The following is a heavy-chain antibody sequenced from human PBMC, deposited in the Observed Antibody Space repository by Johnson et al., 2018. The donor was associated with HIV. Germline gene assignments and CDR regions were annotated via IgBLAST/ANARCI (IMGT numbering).Heavy chain of an antibody. J-gene: IGHJ3*02. CDR1: GFTFSSYA. V-gene: IGHV3-30*14. CDR2: ISYDGSNK. CDR3: ARHYYNFWSGHFDI. Sequence: QVQLVESGGGVVQPGRSLRLSCAASGFTFSSYAMHRVRQAPGKGLEWVAVISYDGSNKYYADSVKGRFTISRDNSKNTLYLQMNSLRAEDTAVYYCARHYYNFWSGHFDIWGQGTMVAVSS. D-gene: IGHD3-3*01.